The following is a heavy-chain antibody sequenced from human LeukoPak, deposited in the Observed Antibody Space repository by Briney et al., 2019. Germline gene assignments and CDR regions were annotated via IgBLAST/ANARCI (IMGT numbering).Heavy chain of an antibody. CDR2: ICSNGRTT. V-gene: IGHV3-64*04. CDR3: ASTYAYDNNGYYPFDY. Sequence: PGGSLRLSCSGSGFSFSRYAMHWGRPAPGKGLGYVFAICSNGRTTYNADSVKGRFTISRDNSKNTLYLQMSSLRPEDTAVYYCASTYAYDNNGYYPFDYWGQGTLVIVSS. J-gene: IGHJ4*02. CDR1: GFSFSRYA. D-gene: IGHD3-22*01.